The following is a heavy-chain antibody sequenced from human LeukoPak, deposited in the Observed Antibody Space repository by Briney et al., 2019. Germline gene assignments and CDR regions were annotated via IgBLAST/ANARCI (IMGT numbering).Heavy chain of an antibody. CDR3: ARSVVGATWVDY. D-gene: IGHD1-26*01. Sequence: ASVKVSCKASGYTFTGYYMHWVRQAPGQGLEWMGWINPNSGGTNYAQKFQGRVTMTRHTSISTAYMELSRLRSDDTAVYYCARSVVGATWVDYWGQGTLVTVSS. CDR1: GYTFTGYY. V-gene: IGHV1-2*02. CDR2: INPNSGGT. J-gene: IGHJ4*02.